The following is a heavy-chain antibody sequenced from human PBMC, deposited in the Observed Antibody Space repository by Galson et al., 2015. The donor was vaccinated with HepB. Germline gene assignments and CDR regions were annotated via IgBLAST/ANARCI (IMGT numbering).Heavy chain of an antibody. Sequence: SVKVSCKASGYTFTSYSISWVRQAPGQGLEWMGWISAYNGNTNYAQKLQGRVTMTTDTSTSTAYMELRSLRSDDTAVYYCAREHDRDFWSGSSGWFRGPNYYYMDVWGKGTTVTVSS. D-gene: IGHD3-3*01. J-gene: IGHJ6*03. V-gene: IGHV1-18*01. CDR1: GYTFTSYS. CDR3: AREHDRDFWSGSSGWFRGPNYYYMDV. CDR2: ISAYNGNT.